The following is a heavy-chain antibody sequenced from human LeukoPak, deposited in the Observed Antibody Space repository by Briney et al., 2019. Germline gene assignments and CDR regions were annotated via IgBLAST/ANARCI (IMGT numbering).Heavy chain of an antibody. CDR1: GGSLSAYY. D-gene: IGHD1-1*01. CDR2: INHGGST. CDR3: ARQLYYYYYMDV. V-gene: IGHV4-34*01. Sequence: SETLSLTCAVYGGSLSAYYWTWIRQPPGKGLEWIGEINHGGSTNYNPSLKSRVTISIDTSKNQFSLKLSSVTAADTAVYYCARQLYYYYYMDVWGKGTTVTISS. J-gene: IGHJ6*03.